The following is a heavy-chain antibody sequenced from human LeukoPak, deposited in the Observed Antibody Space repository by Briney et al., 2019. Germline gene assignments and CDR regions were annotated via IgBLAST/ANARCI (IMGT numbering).Heavy chain of an antibody. V-gene: IGHV1-3*01. CDR2: INAGNGNT. J-gene: IGHJ4*02. CDR1: GYTFTTYA. Sequence: ASVKVSCKASGYTFTTYAIHWVRQAPGQRLEWMGWINAGNGNTKYSQNFQGRVTFISNTSATTAFMELSSLRSEDATVYYCARTAARRFDYWGQGTLVTVSS. CDR3: ARTAARRFDY. D-gene: IGHD6-6*01.